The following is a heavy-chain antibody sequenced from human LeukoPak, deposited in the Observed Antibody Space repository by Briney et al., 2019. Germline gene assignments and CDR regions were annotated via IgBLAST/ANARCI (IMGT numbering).Heavy chain of an antibody. J-gene: IGHJ5*02. CDR3: ARDQIAVAGSDWFDP. CDR2: ISYDGSNK. CDR1: GFTFSSYA. D-gene: IGHD6-19*01. V-gene: IGHV3-30-3*01. Sequence: GGSLRLSCAASGFTFSSYAMHWVRQAPGKGLEWVAVISYDGSNKYYADSVKGRFTISRDNSKNTLYLQMNRLRAEDTAVYYCARDQIAVAGSDWFDPWGQGTLVTVSS.